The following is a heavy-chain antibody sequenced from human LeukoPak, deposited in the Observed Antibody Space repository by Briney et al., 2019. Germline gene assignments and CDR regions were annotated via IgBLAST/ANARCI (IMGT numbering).Heavy chain of an antibody. CDR1: GITFSIYT. Sequence: GGSLRLSCAASGITFSIYTMSWVRQAPGKGLEWVSAIVGSCRNTYYADSVKGRFTISRDNSKNTLYLQMNSLRAEDTAVYHCAKEGGYDGVDWWGQGTPVTVSS. CDR2: IVGSCRNT. CDR3: AKEGGYDGVDW. V-gene: IGHV3-23*01. J-gene: IGHJ4*02. D-gene: IGHD5-12*01.